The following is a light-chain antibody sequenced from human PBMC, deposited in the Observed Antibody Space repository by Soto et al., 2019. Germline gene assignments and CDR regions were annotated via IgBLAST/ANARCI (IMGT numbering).Light chain of an antibody. CDR2: GAS. J-gene: IGKJ1*01. CDR1: QSISSN. Sequence: EIVMTQSPATLSVSPGERATLSCRASQSISSNLAWYQQKPGQAPRLLIYGASTRATGIPARFSGSGSGTEFTLTISSLQSEDFAVYYCQQYKNWLTWTSGQGTKVDIK. CDR3: QQYKNWLTWT. V-gene: IGKV3-15*01.